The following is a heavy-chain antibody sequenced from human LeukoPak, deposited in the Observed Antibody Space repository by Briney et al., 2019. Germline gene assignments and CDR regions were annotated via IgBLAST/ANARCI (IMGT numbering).Heavy chain of an antibody. CDR1: GFTFSSYS. J-gene: IGHJ4*02. CDR2: ISSSSSTI. CDR3: AREPTGDDILTGYFDY. Sequence: AGGSLRLSCAASGFTFSSYSMNWVRQAPGKGLEWVSYISSSSSTIYYADSVKGRFTISRDNAKNSLYLQMNSLRAEDTAVYYCAREPTGDDILTGYFDYWGQGTLVTVSS. D-gene: IGHD3-9*01. V-gene: IGHV3-48*01.